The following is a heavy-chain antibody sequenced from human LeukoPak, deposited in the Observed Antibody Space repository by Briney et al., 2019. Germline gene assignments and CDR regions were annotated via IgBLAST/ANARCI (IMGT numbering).Heavy chain of an antibody. V-gene: IGHV1-24*01. CDR1: GYTLTELS. D-gene: IGHD3-3*02. CDR3: ATVFGPFLRPKYDFDI. J-gene: IGHJ3*02. CDR2: FDPEDGET. Sequence: ASVKVSCEVSGYTLTELSMHWVRQAPGKGLEWMGGFDPEDGETIYAQKFQGRVTITEDTSTDTAYLELSSLRAEDTAVYYFATVFGPFLRPKYDFDIWGQGTMVTVSS.